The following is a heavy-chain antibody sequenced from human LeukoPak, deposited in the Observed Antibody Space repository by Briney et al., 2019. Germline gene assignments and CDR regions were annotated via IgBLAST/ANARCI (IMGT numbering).Heavy chain of an antibody. D-gene: IGHD2-2*01. CDR2: ISSSSSTI. CDR1: GFTFSNYG. V-gene: IGHV3-48*01. J-gene: IGHJ5*02. CDR3: ARGPEVVPAALPQNNWFDP. Sequence: GGSLRLSCAASGFTFSNYGMHWVRQAPGKGLEWVSYISSSSSTIYYADSVKGRFTISRDNAKNSLYLQMNSLRAEDTAVYYCARGPEVVPAALPQNNWFDPWGQGTLVTVSS.